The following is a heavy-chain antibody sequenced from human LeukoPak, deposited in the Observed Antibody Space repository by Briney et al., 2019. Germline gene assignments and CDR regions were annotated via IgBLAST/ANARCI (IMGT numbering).Heavy chain of an antibody. CDR2: ISSSGSTI. Sequence: GGSLRLSCAASGFSFSNYEMNWVRQAPGKGLEWVSYISSSGSTIYYADSVNGRFTITSDNAKNSLYLQMNSLRAEDTAVYYCARDLCSGGSCSDYWGQGTLVTVSS. J-gene: IGHJ4*02. D-gene: IGHD2-15*01. CDR1: GFSFSNYE. V-gene: IGHV3-48*03. CDR3: ARDLCSGGSCSDY.